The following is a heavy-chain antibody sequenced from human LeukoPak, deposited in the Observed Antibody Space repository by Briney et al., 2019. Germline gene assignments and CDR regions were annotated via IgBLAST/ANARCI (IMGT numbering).Heavy chain of an antibody. J-gene: IGHJ6*03. CDR3: ARDLNREFRISYYYYMDV. V-gene: IGHV3-30-3*01. CDR1: GFTFSSYA. Sequence: GGSLRLSCAASGFTFSSYAMHWVRQAPGKGLEWVAVISYDGSNKYYADSVKGRFTISRDNSKNTLYLQMNSLRAEDTAVYYCARDLNREFRISYYYYMDVWGKGTTVTVSS. CDR2: ISYDGSNK. D-gene: IGHD1-14*01.